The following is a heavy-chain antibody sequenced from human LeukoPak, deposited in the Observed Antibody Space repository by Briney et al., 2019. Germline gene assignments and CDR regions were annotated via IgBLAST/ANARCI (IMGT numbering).Heavy chain of an antibody. Sequence: SQTLSLTCAISGDSVSSNSAAWNWIRQSPSRGLEWLGRTYYRSKWYNDYAVSVKSRITINPDTSKNQFSLQLNSVTPEDTAVYYCARDRLANYYDSSGYEPYYYYYGMDVWGQGTTVTVSS. CDR2: TYYRSKWYN. V-gene: IGHV6-1*01. CDR3: ARDRLANYYDSSGYEPYYYYYGMDV. J-gene: IGHJ6*02. CDR1: GDSVSSNSAA. D-gene: IGHD3-22*01.